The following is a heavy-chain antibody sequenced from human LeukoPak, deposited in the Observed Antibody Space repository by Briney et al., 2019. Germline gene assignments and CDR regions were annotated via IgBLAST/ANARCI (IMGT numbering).Heavy chain of an antibody. V-gene: IGHV4-39*01. CDR2: IYYSGST. J-gene: IGHJ4*02. D-gene: IGHD3-9*01. CDR3: ARHYDILTGYYSYFDY. CDR1: GGSISSSSYY. Sequence: SETLSLTCTVSGGSISSSSYYWGWIRQPPGKGLEWIGNIYYSGSTYYNPSLKSRVTISVDTSKNQFSLKLSSVTAADTAVYYCARHYDILTGYYSYFDYWGQGTLVTVSS.